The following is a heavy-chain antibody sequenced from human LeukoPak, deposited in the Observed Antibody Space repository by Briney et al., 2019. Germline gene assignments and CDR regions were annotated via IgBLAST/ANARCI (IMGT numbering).Heavy chain of an antibody. CDR3: ARGIRLVRAATYYFDY. D-gene: IGHD6-25*01. Sequence: SETLSLTCTVSGGSISSYYWSWIRQPPGKGLEWIGYIYYSGSTNYNPTLKSRVTISVDTSKNQFSLKLSSVTAADTAVYYCARGIRLVRAATYYFDYWGQGTLVTVSS. CDR1: GGSISSYY. CDR2: IYYSGST. V-gene: IGHV4-59*01. J-gene: IGHJ4*02.